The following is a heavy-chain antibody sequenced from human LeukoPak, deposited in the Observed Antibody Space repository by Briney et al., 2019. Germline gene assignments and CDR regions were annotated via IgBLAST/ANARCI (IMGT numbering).Heavy chain of an antibody. CDR3: AKDLVRTAIDY. Sequence: PGGSLRLSCAASGFTFATSAMTWVRQAPGKGLEWVSAISGRTTTTYYTGSLKGRFIISRDNSKNTLYLQMNSLRAEDTAVYYCAKDLVRTAIDYWGQGTLVTVSS. V-gene: IGHV3-23*01. D-gene: IGHD6-25*01. CDR1: GFTFATSA. CDR2: ISGRTTTT. J-gene: IGHJ4*02.